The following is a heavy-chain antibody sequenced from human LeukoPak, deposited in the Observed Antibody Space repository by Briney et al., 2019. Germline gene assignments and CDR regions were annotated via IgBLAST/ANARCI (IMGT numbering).Heavy chain of an antibody. CDR2: ISGSGGST. Sequence: GGSLRLSCAASGFTFSSYSMNWVRQAPGKGLEWVSAISGSGGSTYYADSVKGRFTISRDNSKNTLYPQMNSLRAEDAAVYYCAKDRFDSGSYFIDYWGQGTLVTVSS. J-gene: IGHJ4*02. D-gene: IGHD1-26*01. CDR3: AKDRFDSGSYFIDY. CDR1: GFTFSSYS. V-gene: IGHV3-23*01.